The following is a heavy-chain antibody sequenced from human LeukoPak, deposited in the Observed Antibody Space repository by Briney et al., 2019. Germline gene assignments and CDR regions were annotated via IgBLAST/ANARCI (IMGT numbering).Heavy chain of an antibody. CDR1: GGSFSGYY. J-gene: IGHJ4*02. D-gene: IGHD3-10*01. V-gene: IGHV4-34*01. CDR3: ARGCYGSGSYWSLYYFDY. Sequence: SETLSLTCAVYGGSFSGYYWSWIRQPPGKGLEWIGEINHSGSTNYNASLKSRVTISVDTSKNQFSLKLSSVTAADTAVYYCARGCYGSGSYWSLYYFDYWGQGALVTVSS. CDR2: INHSGST.